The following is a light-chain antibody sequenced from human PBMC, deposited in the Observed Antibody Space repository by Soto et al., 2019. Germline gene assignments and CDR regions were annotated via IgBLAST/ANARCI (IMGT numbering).Light chain of an antibody. CDR2: DAS. J-gene: IGKJ2*01. CDR1: QYISNY. V-gene: IGKV1-33*01. CDR3: QQYDNLPPYT. Sequence: DIQMTQSPSSLSASVGDRVTITCQASQYISNYLNWYQQKPGKAPKLLIYDASNLETGVPSRFSGSGSGTDFTFNISSLQPEDIATYYCQQYDNLPPYTFGQGTKLEIK.